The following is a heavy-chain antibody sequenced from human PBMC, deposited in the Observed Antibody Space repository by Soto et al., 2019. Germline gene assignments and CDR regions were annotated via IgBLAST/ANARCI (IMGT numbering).Heavy chain of an antibody. D-gene: IGHD2-2*01. J-gene: IGHJ6*02. V-gene: IGHV1-69*05. CDR2: IIPIFGTA. CDR1: GGTFSSYA. Sequence: GAGLKVSCKASGGTFSSYALSRVRQPPGQGLAWPVGIIPIFGTATYAQKFQGLGTITTDESTRTAYMELISLRSEDTTWGLLARDRQRAMDVWGQGIRVTDYS. CDR3: ARDRQRAMDV.